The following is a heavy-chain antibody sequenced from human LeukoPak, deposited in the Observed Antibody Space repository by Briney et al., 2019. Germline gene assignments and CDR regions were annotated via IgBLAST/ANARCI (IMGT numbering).Heavy chain of an antibody. D-gene: IGHD3-3*01. V-gene: IGHV1-2*02. J-gene: IGHJ3*01. Sequence: ASVKVSCKASGYTFTGYYMHWVRQAPGQGLAWMGWINPNTGGTNFAPKFQSRLTLTSDTPMRTAYMELSSLKSDDTAVYYCARVRTKTIFGASDAFDLWGQGTLVTVSS. CDR3: ARVRTKTIFGASDAFDL. CDR1: GYTFTGYY. CDR2: INPNTGGT.